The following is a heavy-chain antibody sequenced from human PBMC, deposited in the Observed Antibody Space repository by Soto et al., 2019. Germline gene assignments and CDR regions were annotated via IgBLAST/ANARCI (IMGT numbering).Heavy chain of an antibody. Sequence: GGSLRLSCAPSGFTFSSYGMHWARQAPGKGLEWVAVIWYDGSNRVYADSVKGRFTISRDNSKNTLYLQMNSLRAEDTAVYYCARDLSGDYGALDTWGQGTMVTVSS. D-gene: IGHD4-17*01. CDR2: IWYDGSNR. CDR3: ARDLSGDYGALDT. J-gene: IGHJ3*02. CDR1: GFTFSSYG. V-gene: IGHV3-33*01.